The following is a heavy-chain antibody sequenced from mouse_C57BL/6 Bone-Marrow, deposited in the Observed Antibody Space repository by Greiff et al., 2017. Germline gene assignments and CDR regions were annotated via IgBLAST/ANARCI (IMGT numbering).Heavy chain of an antibody. J-gene: IGHJ3*01. CDR1: GYTFTSYW. Sequence: QVQLQQPGAELVRPGTSVKLSCKASGYTFTSYWMHWVKQRPGHGLEWIGVIDPSDSYTNYNQKFKGKATLTVDTSSSTAYMHLISLTSEDAAVYYCARYCSWFAYWGQGTLVTVSA. CDR3: ARYCSWFAY. V-gene: IGHV1-59*01. CDR2: IDPSDSYT.